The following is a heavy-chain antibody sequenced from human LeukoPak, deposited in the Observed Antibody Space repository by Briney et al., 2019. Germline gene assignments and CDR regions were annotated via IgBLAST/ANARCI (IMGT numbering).Heavy chain of an antibody. J-gene: IGHJ4*02. Sequence: PGGSLRLSCAASGFTFSNYAMSWVRQAPGKGLEWVSDISESGDSTSYADSVKGRFTISRDNPKNTLYLQMNSLRAEDTAVYYCAGGRFYRGYLDLWGQETLVTVSS. CDR1: GFTFSNYA. CDR2: ISESGDST. CDR3: AGGRFYRGYLDL. D-gene: IGHD2-15*01. V-gene: IGHV3-23*01.